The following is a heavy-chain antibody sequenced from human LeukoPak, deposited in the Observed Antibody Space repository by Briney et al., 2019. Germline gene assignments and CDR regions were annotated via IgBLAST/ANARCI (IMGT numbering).Heavy chain of an antibody. D-gene: IGHD3-22*01. J-gene: IGHJ3*02. CDR3: GRDFMSMIPSAPGI. CDR2: ISAYNGNT. Sequence: ASVKVSCKASGYTFTSYGISWVRQAPGQGLEWMGWISAYNGNTNYAQNLQGRVTMTTDTSTSTVYMELRSLTSDDTAVYYCGRDFMSMIPSAPGIWGQGTKVTVSS. V-gene: IGHV1-18*01. CDR1: GYTFTSYG.